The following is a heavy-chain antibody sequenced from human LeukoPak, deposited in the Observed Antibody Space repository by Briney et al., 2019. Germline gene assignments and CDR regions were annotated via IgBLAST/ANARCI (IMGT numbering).Heavy chain of an antibody. J-gene: IGHJ4*02. CDR1: GGSMSSYY. Sequence: SETLSLTCTVSGGSMSSYYWSWIRQPPGKGLEWIGYIYYSGSTKYNPSLKSRVTISVDTSKNQFSLKLSSVTAADTAVYYCARQGYSAYEILDYWGQGTLVTVSS. D-gene: IGHD5-12*01. CDR2: IYYSGST. V-gene: IGHV4-59*08. CDR3: ARQGYSAYEILDY.